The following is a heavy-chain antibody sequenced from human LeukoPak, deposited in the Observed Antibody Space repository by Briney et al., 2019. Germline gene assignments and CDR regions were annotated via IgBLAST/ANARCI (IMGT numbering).Heavy chain of an antibody. CDR2: IYYSGST. J-gene: IGHJ4*02. D-gene: IGHD5-12*01. CDR3: ARGREEYSGYDLEDY. Sequence: SSETLSLTCTVSGGSISSSSYYWGWIRQPPGKGLEWIGSIYYSGSTYYNPSLKSRVTISVDTSKNQFSLKLSSVTAADTAVYYCARGREEYSGYDLEDYWGQGTLVTVSS. CDR1: GGSISSSSYY. V-gene: IGHV4-39*01.